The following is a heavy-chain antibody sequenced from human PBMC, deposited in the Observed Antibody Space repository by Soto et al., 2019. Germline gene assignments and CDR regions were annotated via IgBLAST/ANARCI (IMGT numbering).Heavy chain of an antibody. V-gene: IGHV1-8*01. Sequence: GASVKVSCKASGYTFTSYDISWVRQATGQGLEWMGWMNPNSGNTGYAQKFQGRVTMTRNTSISTAYMELSSLRSEDTAVYYCARGPAGDYYYYYYMDVWGKGTTVTVSS. J-gene: IGHJ6*03. CDR2: MNPNSGNT. CDR3: ARGPAGDYYYYYYMDV. CDR1: GYTFTSYD.